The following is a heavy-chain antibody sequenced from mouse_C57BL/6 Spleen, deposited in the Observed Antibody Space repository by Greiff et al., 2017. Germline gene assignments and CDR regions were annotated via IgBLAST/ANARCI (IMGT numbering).Heavy chain of an antibody. D-gene: IGHD2-2*01. Sequence: VQLQQSGPELVKPGASVKISCKASGYAFSSSWMNLVHQRPGKGLEWIGRIYPGDGATNYNGKFTGKSTLPADKSSSTAYMQLSSLTSEDSAVYFCARGGYDYYYAMDYWGQGTSVTVSS. CDR2: IYPGDGAT. J-gene: IGHJ4*01. CDR3: ARGGYDYYYAMDY. CDR1: GYAFSSSW. V-gene: IGHV1-82*01.